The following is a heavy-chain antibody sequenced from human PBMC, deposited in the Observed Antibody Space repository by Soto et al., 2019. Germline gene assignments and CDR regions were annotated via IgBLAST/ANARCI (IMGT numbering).Heavy chain of an antibody. J-gene: IGHJ2*01. Sequence: SETLSLTCAVYGGSFSGYYWSWIRQPPGKGLEWIGEINHSGSTNYNPSLKSRVTISVDTSKNQFSLKLSSVTAADTAVYYCARHCWYYYRYFDLWGRGTLVTVSS. CDR1: GGSFSGYY. CDR2: INHSGST. D-gene: IGHD6-13*01. CDR3: ARHCWYYYRYFDL. V-gene: IGHV4-34*01.